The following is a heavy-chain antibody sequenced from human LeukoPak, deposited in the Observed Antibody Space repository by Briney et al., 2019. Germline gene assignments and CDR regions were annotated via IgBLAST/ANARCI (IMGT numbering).Heavy chain of an antibody. CDR1: GYTFTSYG. D-gene: IGHD6-19*01. CDR3: ARDWLIAVAGTGGY. Sequence: ASVKVSCKASGYTFTSYGISWVRQAPGQGLEWMGWISAYNGNTNYAQKLQGRVTTTTDTSTSTAYMELRSLRSDDTAVYYCARDWLIAVAGTGGYWGQGTLVTVSS. J-gene: IGHJ4*02. CDR2: ISAYNGNT. V-gene: IGHV1-18*01.